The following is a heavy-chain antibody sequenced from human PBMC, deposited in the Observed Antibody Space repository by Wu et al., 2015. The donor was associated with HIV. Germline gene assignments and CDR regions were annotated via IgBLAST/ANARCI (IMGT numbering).Heavy chain of an antibody. Sequence: QVQLVQSGAEVKKPGASVKVSCKASGYTFTGYYMHWVRQAPGQGLEWMGWINPNSGGTNYAQKFQGRVTMTRDTSISTAYMELSRLRSDDTAVYYCARDKVDILTGSIYYYYYGMDVWGQGTTGHRLL. CDR1: GYTFTGYY. CDR3: ARDKVDILTGSIYYYYYGMDV. J-gene: IGHJ6*02. V-gene: IGHV1-2*02. D-gene: IGHD3-9*01. CDR2: INPNSGGT.